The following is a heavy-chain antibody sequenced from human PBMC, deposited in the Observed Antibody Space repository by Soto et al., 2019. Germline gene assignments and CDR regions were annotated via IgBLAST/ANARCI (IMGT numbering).Heavy chain of an antibody. V-gene: IGHV1-69*10. Sequence: ASVKVSCKASGGTFSSYAISWVRQAPGQGLGWMGGIIPILGTANYAQKLQGRVTITADKSTSTAYMELSSLRSEDTAVYYCAIGPVDFWSGYYPRPSPAYGMDVWGQGTTVTVSS. CDR1: GGTFSSYA. CDR3: AIGPVDFWSGYYPRPSPAYGMDV. CDR2: IIPILGTA. D-gene: IGHD3-3*01. J-gene: IGHJ6*02.